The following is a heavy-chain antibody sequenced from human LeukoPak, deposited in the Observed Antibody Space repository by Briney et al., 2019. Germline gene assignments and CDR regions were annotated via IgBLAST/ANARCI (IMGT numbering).Heavy chain of an antibody. Sequence: GRSLRLSCAASGFTFSSYGMHWVRQAPGKGLEWVAVIWDDGSNKYYADSVKGRFTISRDNSKNTLYLQMSSLRAEDAAVYYCAKDAIYEGREIDYWGQGTLVTVSS. CDR2: IWDDGSNK. CDR1: GFTFSSYG. J-gene: IGHJ4*02. D-gene: IGHD2/OR15-2a*01. V-gene: IGHV3-33*06. CDR3: AKDAIYEGREIDY.